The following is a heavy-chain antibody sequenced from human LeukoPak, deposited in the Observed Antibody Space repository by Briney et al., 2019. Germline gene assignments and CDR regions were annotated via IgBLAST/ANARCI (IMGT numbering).Heavy chain of an antibody. CDR1: GFTFSSYS. J-gene: IGHJ4*02. CDR3: ARLQYGFDY. D-gene: IGHD2-2*01. CDR2: ISSSSSYI. Sequence: GGSLRLSCAASGFTFSSYSMNWGRQAPGKGLEWVSSISSSSSYIYYADSVKGRFTIYRDNAKNSLYLRMNSLRAEDTAVYYCARLQYGFDYWGQGTLVTVSS. V-gene: IGHV3-21*01.